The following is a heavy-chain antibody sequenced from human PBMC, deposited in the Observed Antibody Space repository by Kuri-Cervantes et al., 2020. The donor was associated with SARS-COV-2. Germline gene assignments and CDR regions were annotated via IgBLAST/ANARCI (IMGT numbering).Heavy chain of an antibody. CDR1: GFTFSSYA. V-gene: IGHV3-23*01. CDR3: ARDEAVAGTSSTPIFAY. Sequence: GGSLRLSCAASGFTFSSYAMSWVRQAPGKGLEWVSAISGSGGSTYYADSVKGRFTISRDNAKNSLYLQMNSLGAEDTAVYYCARDEAVAGTSSTPIFAYWGHGNLVHGAS. D-gene: IGHD6-19*01. J-gene: IGHJ4*01. CDR2: ISGSGGST.